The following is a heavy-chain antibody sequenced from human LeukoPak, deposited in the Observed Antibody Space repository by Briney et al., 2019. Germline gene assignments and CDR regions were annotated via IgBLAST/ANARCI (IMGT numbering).Heavy chain of an antibody. D-gene: IGHD1-26*01. Sequence: SETLSLTCTVSGGSISTYYWSWIRQPPGKGLEWIGYIYHSGSTYYNPSLKSRVTISVDRSKNQFSPKLSSVTAADTAVYYCARDRELAALDPWGQGTLVIVSS. CDR1: GGSISTYY. CDR2: IYHSGST. J-gene: IGHJ5*02. CDR3: ARDRELAALDP. V-gene: IGHV4-59*12.